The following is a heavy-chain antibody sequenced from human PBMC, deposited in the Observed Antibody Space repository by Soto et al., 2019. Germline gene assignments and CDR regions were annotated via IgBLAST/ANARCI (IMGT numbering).Heavy chain of an antibody. CDR1: GGSFSGYY. Sequence: PSETLSLTCAVYGGSFSGYYWSWIRQPPGKGLDWIGYIYYSGSTNYNPSLKSRVTISVDTSKNQFSLKLSSVTAADTAVYYCARDGYYYDSSGYQRVYYFDYWGQGTLVTVSS. CDR2: IYYSGST. J-gene: IGHJ4*02. CDR3: ARDGYYYDSSGYQRVYYFDY. V-gene: IGHV4-59*01. D-gene: IGHD3-22*01.